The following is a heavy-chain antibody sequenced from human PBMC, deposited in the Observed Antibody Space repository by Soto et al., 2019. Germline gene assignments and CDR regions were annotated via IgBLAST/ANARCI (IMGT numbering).Heavy chain of an antibody. J-gene: IGHJ4*02. CDR1: GFTFSSYG. Sequence: PGGSLRLSCAASGFTFSSYGMHWVRQAPGKGLEWVAVIWYDGSNKYYADSVKGRFTISRDNSKNTLYLQMNSLRAEDTAVYYCARDPYYDSSGYPAWGQGTLVTSPQ. D-gene: IGHD3-22*01. CDR2: IWYDGSNK. CDR3: ARDPYYDSSGYPA. V-gene: IGHV3-33*01.